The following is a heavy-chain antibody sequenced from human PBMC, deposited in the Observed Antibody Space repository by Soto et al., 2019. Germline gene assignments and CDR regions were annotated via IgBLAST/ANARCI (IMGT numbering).Heavy chain of an antibody. V-gene: IGHV3-23*01. CDR2: TSGSGGST. J-gene: IGHJ4*02. Sequence: GGSLRLSCAASGFTFTNYAMGWFRQATGKGLEWVSGTSGSGGSTYYADSVKGRFTISRDNSKSTLYLQMNSLRAEDTAVYYCAKGVSQPKEYYFDDWGQGTLVTVSS. CDR3: AKGVSQPKEYYFDD. D-gene: IGHD2-2*01. CDR1: GFTFTNYA.